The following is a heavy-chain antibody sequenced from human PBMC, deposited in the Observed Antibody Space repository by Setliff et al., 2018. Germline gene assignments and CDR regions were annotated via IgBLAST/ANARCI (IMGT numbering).Heavy chain of an antibody. CDR3: ARLALTGYDTSGYYYALDYYYYMDV. V-gene: IGHV3-48*01. J-gene: IGHJ6*03. CDR1: GFIFSNYG. CDR2: ISTSSTII. Sequence: GGSLRLSCVTSGFIFSNYGMTWVRRAPGKGLEWISYISTSSTIIYYADSVKGRFTISRDNANHSLHLQMNSLRAEDTAVYFCARLALTGYDTSGYYYALDYYYYMDVWGKGATVTVSS. D-gene: IGHD3-22*01.